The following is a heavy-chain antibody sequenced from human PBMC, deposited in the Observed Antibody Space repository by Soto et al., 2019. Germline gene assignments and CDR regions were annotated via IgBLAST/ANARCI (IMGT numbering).Heavy chain of an antibody. Sequence: QVQLQESGPGLVKPSETLSLTCTVSGGSISSYYWSWIRQPPGKGLEWIGYIYYSGSTNYNPSLRRRVTISVDTSKNQFSLKLSSVTAADTAVYYCACPRQSSSWYGWFDPWGQGTLVTVSS. J-gene: IGHJ5*02. V-gene: IGHV4-59*08. CDR3: ACPRQSSSWYGWFDP. CDR2: IYYSGST. CDR1: GGSISSYY. D-gene: IGHD6-13*01.